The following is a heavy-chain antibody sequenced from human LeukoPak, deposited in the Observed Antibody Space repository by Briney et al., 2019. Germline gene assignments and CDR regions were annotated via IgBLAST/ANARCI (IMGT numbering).Heavy chain of an antibody. CDR3: ARGSFRGATDY. V-gene: IGHV4-4*07. J-gene: IGHJ4*02. Sequence: SETLSLTCTVSGGSISSHYWSWIRQPAGKGLEWIGRMYSSGSKNYNPSLKSRVTMSVDTSKNQFSLKLTSVTAADTAVYYCARGSFRGATDYWGQGTLVTVSS. CDR1: GGSISSHY. D-gene: IGHD4/OR15-4a*01. CDR2: MYSSGSK.